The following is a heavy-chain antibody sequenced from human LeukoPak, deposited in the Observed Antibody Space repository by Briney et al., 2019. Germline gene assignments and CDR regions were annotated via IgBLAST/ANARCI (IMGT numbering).Heavy chain of an antibody. Sequence: ASVRVSCKASGFTFTAYYMHWVRQAPGQGLERMGWINPSSGGTNYAQKFQGWVTITRDTSISTAYMEPSRLRSDDTAVYYCAREALNGKAFDIWGQGTMVTVSS. CDR1: GFTFTAYY. V-gene: IGHV1-2*04. CDR3: AREALNGKAFDI. J-gene: IGHJ3*02. CDR2: INPSSGGT.